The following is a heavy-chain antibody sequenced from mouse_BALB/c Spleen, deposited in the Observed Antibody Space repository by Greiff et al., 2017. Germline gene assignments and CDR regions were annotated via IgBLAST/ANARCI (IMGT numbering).Heavy chain of an antibody. CDR1: GYTFTDYA. V-gene: IGHV1S137*01. CDR3: ARVPYGSSYGFAY. D-gene: IGHD1-1*01. CDR2: ISTYYGDA. Sequence: VQLQQSGAELVRPGVSVKISCKGSGYTFTDYAMHWVKQSHAKSLEWIGVISTYYGDASYNQKFKGKATMTVDKSSSTAYMELARLTSEDSAIYYCARVPYGSSYGFAYWGQGTLVTVSA. J-gene: IGHJ3*01.